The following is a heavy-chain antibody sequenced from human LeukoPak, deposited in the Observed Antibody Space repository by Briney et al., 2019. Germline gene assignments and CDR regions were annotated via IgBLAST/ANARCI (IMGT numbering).Heavy chain of an antibody. CDR1: GFTFSSYA. D-gene: IGHD1-26*01. CDR2: INHSGST. V-gene: IGHV4-34*01. Sequence: GSLRLSCAASGFTFSSYAMSWVRQTPGKGLEWIGEINHSGSTNYNPSLKSRVTISVDTSKNQFSLKLSSVTAADTAVYYCARGAYSGSYYSHYWGQGTLVTVSS. CDR3: ARGAYSGSYYSHY. J-gene: IGHJ4*02.